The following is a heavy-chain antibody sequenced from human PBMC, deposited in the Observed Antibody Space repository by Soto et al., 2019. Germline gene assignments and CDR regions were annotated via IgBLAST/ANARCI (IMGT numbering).Heavy chain of an antibody. J-gene: IGHJ3*01. CDR2: IIPIFGTI. D-gene: IGHD1-26*01. CDR1: GGTFSTYG. CDR3: ASRERVDAFDV. Sequence: QVQLVQSGAEVKKPGSSVKVSCKASGGTFSTYGITWVRQASGQGLEWMGGIIPIFGTIKFAQKFQGRLTITPDESTSTVYMELSSLTSEDTALYYCASRERVDAFDVWGQGTMVTVSS. V-gene: IGHV1-69*01.